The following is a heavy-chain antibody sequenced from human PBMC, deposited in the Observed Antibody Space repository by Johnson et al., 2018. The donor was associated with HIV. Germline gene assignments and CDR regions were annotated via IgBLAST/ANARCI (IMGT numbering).Heavy chain of an antibody. CDR3: TTDRYAFDI. J-gene: IGHJ3*02. Sequence: VQLVESGGGVVQPGGSLRLSCAASGFTFSSYGMHWVRQAPGKGLEWVANIKQDGSEKYYVDSVKGRFTISRDNAKNSLYLQMNSLKTEDTAVYYCTTDRYAFDIWGQGTLVTVSS. CDR2: IKQDGSEK. D-gene: IGHD1-1*01. CDR1: GFTFSSYG. V-gene: IGHV3-7*03.